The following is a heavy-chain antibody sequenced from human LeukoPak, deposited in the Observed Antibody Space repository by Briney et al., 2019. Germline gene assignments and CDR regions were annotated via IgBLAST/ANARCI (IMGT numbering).Heavy chain of an antibody. V-gene: IGHV4-34*01. J-gene: IGHJ4*02. Sequence: SETLSLTCAVYGGSFSGYYWSWIRQPPGRGLEWIGEINHSGSTNYNPSLKSRVTISVDTSKNQFPLKLSSVTAADTAVYYCARASGYYPFDYWGQGTLVTVSS. D-gene: IGHD3-22*01. CDR1: GGSFSGYY. CDR2: INHSGST. CDR3: ARASGYYPFDY.